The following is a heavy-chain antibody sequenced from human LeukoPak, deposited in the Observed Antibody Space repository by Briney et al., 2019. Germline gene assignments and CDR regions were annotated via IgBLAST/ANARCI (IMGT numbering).Heavy chain of an antibody. V-gene: IGHV7-4-1*02. D-gene: IGHD3-10*01. CDR1: GYTFTTYA. CDR2: INTNTGNP. Sequence: ASVKVSCKASGYTFTTYAMNWVRQAPGQGLEWMGWINTNTGNPTYAQGFTGRFVFSLDTSVSTAYLQISSLKAEDTAVYYCARVLQRGVGLYYYMDVWGKGTTVTISS. J-gene: IGHJ6*03. CDR3: ARVLQRGVGLYYYMDV.